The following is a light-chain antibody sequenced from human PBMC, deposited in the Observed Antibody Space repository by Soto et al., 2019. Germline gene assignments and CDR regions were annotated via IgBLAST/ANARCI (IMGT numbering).Light chain of an antibody. J-gene: IGKJ1*01. V-gene: IGKV3-20*01. Sequence: EVVLTQSPGTLSLSPGERVTLSCRASQSVASSYLAWYQQKPGRAPRLLFYSASSRATGIPDRFSGSGSGTDFTLTITSLQSEDFALYYCQQYHNLWTFGQGTEVEIK. CDR2: SAS. CDR1: QSVASSY. CDR3: QQYHNLWT.